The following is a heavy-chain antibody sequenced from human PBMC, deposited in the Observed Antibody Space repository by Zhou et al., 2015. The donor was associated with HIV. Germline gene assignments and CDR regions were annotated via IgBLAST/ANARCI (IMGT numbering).Heavy chain of an antibody. CDR3: ARDGYSYGDYYYYYGMDV. J-gene: IGHJ6*02. CDR2: IIPIFGTA. D-gene: IGHD5-18*01. CDR1: GGTFSSYA. V-gene: IGHV1-69*06. Sequence: QVQLVQSGAEVKKPGSSVKVSCKASGGTFSSYAISWVRQAPGQGLEWMGGIIPIFGTANYAQKFQGRVTITADKSTSTAYMELSSLRSEDTAVYYCARDGYSYGDYYYYYGMDVWGQGTTVTVSS.